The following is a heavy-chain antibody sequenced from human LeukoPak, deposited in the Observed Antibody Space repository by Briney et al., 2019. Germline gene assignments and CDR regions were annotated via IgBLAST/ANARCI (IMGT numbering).Heavy chain of an antibody. CDR1: GGSISNSCYY. D-gene: IGHD3-22*01. CDR3: ARQVLAYYYDSSGYFFDY. CDR2: INYSGGT. V-gene: IGHV4-39*01. J-gene: IGHJ4*02. Sequence: PSETLSLTCTASGGSISNSCYYWGWSRPPPGKELEGIGSINYSGGTYYNPSLKSRVTISVDTSKNQFSLKLSSMTAADTAVYYCARQVLAYYYDSSGYFFDYWGQGNLVTVSS.